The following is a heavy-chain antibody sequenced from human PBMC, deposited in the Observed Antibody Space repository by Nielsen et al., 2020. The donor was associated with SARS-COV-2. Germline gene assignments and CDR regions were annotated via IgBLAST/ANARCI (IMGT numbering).Heavy chain of an antibody. J-gene: IGHJ5*02. CDR1: GGSFGGYY. Sequence: SETLSLTCAVYGGSFGGYYWSWIRQPPGKGLEWIGEINHSGSTNYNPSLKSRVTISVDTSKNQFSLKLSSVTAADTAVYYCARGRGYCSSTSCPRYDNWFDPWGQGTLVTVSS. CDR2: INHSGST. V-gene: IGHV4-34*01. D-gene: IGHD2-2*01. CDR3: ARGRGYCSSTSCPRYDNWFDP.